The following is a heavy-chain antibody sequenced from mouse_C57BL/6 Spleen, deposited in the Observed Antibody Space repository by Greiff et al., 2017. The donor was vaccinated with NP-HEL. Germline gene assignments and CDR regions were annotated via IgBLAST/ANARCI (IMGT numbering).Heavy chain of an antibody. CDR2: IYPGDGDT. J-gene: IGHJ4*01. Sequence: GQLQQSGPELVKPGASVKISCKASGYAFSSSWMNWVKQRPGKGLEWIGRIYPGDGDTNYNGKFKGKATLTADKSSSTAYMQLSSLTSEDSAVYFCAMGDYDHAMDYWGQGTSVTVSS. V-gene: IGHV1-82*01. CDR1: GYAFSSSW. CDR3: AMGDYDHAMDY. D-gene: IGHD2-4*01.